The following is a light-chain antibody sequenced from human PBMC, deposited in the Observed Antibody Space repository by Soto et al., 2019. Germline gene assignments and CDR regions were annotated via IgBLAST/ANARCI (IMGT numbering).Light chain of an antibody. CDR2: DVS. J-gene: IGKJ5*01. CDR1: QDIRYY. Sequence: DIQMTQSPSSLSASVGDRVTITCRASQDIRYYLNWYQQKPGKAPKLLIYDVSNLEAGVPSRFSGRGSGTEFTFTISSLQPEDIATYYCQQYAQIPITFGQGTRLESK. CDR3: QQYAQIPIT. V-gene: IGKV1-33*01.